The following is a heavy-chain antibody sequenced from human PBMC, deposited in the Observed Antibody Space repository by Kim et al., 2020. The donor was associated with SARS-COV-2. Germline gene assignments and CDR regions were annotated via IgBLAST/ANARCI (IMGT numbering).Heavy chain of an antibody. CDR2: INHSGST. CDR3: ASLITMVRGGMDV. CDR1: GGSFSGYY. V-gene: IGHV4-34*01. Sequence: SETLSLTCAVYGGSFSGYYWSWIRQPPGKGLEWIGEINHSGSTNYNPSLKSRVTISVDTSKNQFSLKLSSVTAADTAVYYCASLITMVRGGMDVWGQGTT. J-gene: IGHJ6*02. D-gene: IGHD3-10*01.